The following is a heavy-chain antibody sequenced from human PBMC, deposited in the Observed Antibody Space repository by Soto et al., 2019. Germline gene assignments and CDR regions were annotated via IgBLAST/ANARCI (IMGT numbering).Heavy chain of an antibody. D-gene: IGHD2-15*01. CDR3: ARLPPPTYCSGSTCSGY. CDR2: IDPDDSYT. V-gene: IGHV5-10-1*01. J-gene: IGHJ4*02. Sequence: PGESLKISCKGSGYSFTNYWINWVRQMPGKGLEWMGRIDPDDSYTNYSPSFQGHVTISVDKSISTAYLQWSSLQASDTAIYYCARLPPPTYCSGSTCSGYWGQGTLVTAS. CDR1: GYSFTNYW.